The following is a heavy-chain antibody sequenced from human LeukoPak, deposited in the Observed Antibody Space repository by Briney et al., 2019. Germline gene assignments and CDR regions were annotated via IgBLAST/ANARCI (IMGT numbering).Heavy chain of an antibody. CDR1: GYTFTDYF. D-gene: IGHD3-10*01. CDR3: ARDELGFGELYFDY. V-gene: IGHV1-2*02. CDR2: INPNSGGT. J-gene: IGHJ4*02. Sequence: ASVKVSCKASGYTFTDYFIHWIRQAPGQWLEWMGWINPNSGGTNYAQKFQGRVTMTRDTSISTAYMELSRLRSDDTAVYYCARDELGFGELYFDYWGQGTLVTVSS.